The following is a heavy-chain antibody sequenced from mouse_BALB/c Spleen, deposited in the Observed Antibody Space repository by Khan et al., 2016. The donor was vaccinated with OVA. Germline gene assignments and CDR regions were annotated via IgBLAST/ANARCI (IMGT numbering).Heavy chain of an antibody. V-gene: IGHV5-6*02. CDR3: ARLAYYYDSEGFAY. J-gene: IGHJ3*01. CDR1: GFTFSTYG. D-gene: IGHD1-1*01. Sequence: EVKLVESGGDVVKPGGSLKLSCAASGFTFSTYGMSWVRQTPDKRLEWVATVSTGGHYTYYPDTVKGRFTISRDNAKHTLYLQMSSLKSEDTAIFYCARLAYYYDSEGFAYWGQGTLVTVSA. CDR2: VSTGGHYT.